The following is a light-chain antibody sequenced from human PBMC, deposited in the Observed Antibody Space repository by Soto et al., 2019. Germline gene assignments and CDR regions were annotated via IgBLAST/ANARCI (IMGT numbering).Light chain of an antibody. CDR2: GAS. V-gene: IGKV3-15*01. CDR1: RSVTTS. J-gene: IGKJ4*01. CDR3: QRYNNWPLT. Sequence: DIVMTQSPATLSVSPGERTTLSCRARRSVTTSLAWYQQKPGQAPRPLIYGASTRATGIPARFSGSGSGTDFTLTINSLQSEDFAVYYCQRYNNWPLTFGGGTKVDIK.